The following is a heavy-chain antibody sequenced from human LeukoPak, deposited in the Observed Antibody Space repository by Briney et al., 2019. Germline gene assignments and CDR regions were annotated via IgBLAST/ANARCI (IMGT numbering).Heavy chain of an antibody. CDR1: GFTFTRYS. V-gene: IGHV3-21*01. J-gene: IGHJ6*02. CDR3: ARDYYYDGSGPVGGMDV. CDR2: ITSSSSYI. D-gene: IGHD3-22*01. Sequence: GGSLRLSCAASGFTFTRYSMTWVRQAPGKGLQWVSSITSSSSYIYYADSVKGRFTISRDNAKNSLYLQMNSLRAEDTAVYYCARDYYYDGSGPVGGMDVWGQGTTVTVSS.